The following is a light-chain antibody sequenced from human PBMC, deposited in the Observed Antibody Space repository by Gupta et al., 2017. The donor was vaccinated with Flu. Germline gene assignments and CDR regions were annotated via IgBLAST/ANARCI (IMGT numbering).Light chain of an antibody. J-gene: IGKJ1*01. Sequence: EVLMTQSPATLSLSQGERATLSCRASQSISTNLAWYQQKPGQAPRLLISGASTRATGIPARFSGSGSGTEFTLTISSLQSEDFAVYYCQQYDDWPPWTFGQGTKVEIK. CDR2: GAS. V-gene: IGKV3-15*01. CDR1: QSISTN. CDR3: QQYDDWPPWT.